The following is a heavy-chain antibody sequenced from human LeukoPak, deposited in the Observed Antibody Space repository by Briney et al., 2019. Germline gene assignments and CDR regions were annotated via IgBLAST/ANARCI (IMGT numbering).Heavy chain of an antibody. J-gene: IGHJ4*02. Sequence: GGSLRLSCAASGFTFSSYGMNWVRQAPGKGLEWVSYISSSTTIYYADSVKGRFTISRDNAKNSLYLQMNSLRDEDTAVYYCARVYSSSKSEDYWGQGTLVTVSS. CDR3: ARVYSSSKSEDY. CDR1: GFTFSSYG. CDR2: ISSSTTI. D-gene: IGHD5-18*01. V-gene: IGHV3-48*02.